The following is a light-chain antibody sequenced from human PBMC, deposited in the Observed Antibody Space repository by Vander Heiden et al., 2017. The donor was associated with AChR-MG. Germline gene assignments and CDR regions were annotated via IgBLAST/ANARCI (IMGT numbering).Light chain of an antibody. Sequence: VLPQSPCPLSLSPGERATLSCRASQSVNSNYVDWYQQKPGQATMLLIYGSSSRANGIPNMISSSWSGTYCTLTISRREPEYVAFYYWQQDSTPRTFGEGTKVEIK. CDR3: QQDSTPRT. CDR2: GSS. V-gene: IGKV3-20*01. CDR1: QSVNSNY. J-gene: IGKJ1*01.